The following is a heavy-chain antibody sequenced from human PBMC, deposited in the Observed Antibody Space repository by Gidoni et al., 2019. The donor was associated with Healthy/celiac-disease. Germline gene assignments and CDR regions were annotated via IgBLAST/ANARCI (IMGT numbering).Heavy chain of an antibody. CDR1: GESFTSYW. J-gene: IGHJ4*02. V-gene: IGHV5-51*01. CDR2: LYPGDSDT. CDR3: ARHRGSSWYIDY. Sequence: EVQRVQSGEEVKKPGESLKITCKGAGESFTSYWIGWVRQMPGKGLEWMGILYPGDSDTRYSPSFHGQVTISADKSISTAYLQWSRLKASDTAMYYCARHRGSSWYIDYWGQGTLVTVSS. D-gene: IGHD6-13*01.